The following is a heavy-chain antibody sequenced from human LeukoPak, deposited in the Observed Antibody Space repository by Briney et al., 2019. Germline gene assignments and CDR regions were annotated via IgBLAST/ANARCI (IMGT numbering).Heavy chain of an antibody. J-gene: IGHJ4*02. CDR3: TTGRGYYYPFDS. D-gene: IGHD3-22*01. Sequence: GGSLRLSCAASGFIFSGSPIHWVRQASGTGLEWVGRIRSKVNNYVTAYAASVKGRFTVSRDDSKNTAYLQMDSLKTEDTAVYYCTTGRGYYYPFDSWGQGTLVTVSS. V-gene: IGHV3-73*01. CDR1: GFIFSGSP. CDR2: IRSKVNNYVT.